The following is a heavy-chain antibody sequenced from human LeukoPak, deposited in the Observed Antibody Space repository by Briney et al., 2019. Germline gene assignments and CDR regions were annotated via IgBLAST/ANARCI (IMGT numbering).Heavy chain of an antibody. D-gene: IGHD3-10*01. CDR1: GFTFSSYW. Sequence: GGSLRLSCAASGFTFSSYWMSWVRQAPGKGLEWVASIKQDGSEKYYVDSVKGRFTISRDNAKNSLYLQMNSLRAEDTAQYYCASDREYKYGSRSFDYWGQGILGTLPS. CDR2: IKQDGSEK. J-gene: IGHJ4*02. CDR3: ASDREYKYGSRSFDY. V-gene: IGHV3-7*04.